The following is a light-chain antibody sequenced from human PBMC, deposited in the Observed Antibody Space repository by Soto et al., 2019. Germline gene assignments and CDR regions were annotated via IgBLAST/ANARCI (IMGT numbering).Light chain of an antibody. J-gene: IGKJ5*01. CDR3: QQYKNGPRWT. V-gene: IGKV3-15*01. CDR1: QSVTSN. CDR2: DAS. Sequence: EIVITQSPATLSVYPGERATLSCRASQSVTSNLAWYQQKPGQAPRLLMYDASTRATGIPARFSGSGSGTEFTLTISILQSEDFAVYYCQQYKNGPRWTFGQGRRLE.